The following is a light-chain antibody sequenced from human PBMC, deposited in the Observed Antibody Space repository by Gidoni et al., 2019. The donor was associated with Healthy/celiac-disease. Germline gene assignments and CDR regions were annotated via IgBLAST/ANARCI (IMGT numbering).Light chain of an antibody. J-gene: IGLJ3*02. CDR3: CSYAGSSPWV. CDR2: EGS. V-gene: IGLV2-23*01. Sequence: QSALTQPASVSGSPGQSITISCTGTSSDVGSYNLGSWYQQHPGKAPKLMIYEGSKRPSGVSNRFSGSKSGNTASLTISGLQAEDEADYYCCSYAGSSPWVFGGGTKLPVL. CDR1: SSDVGSYNL.